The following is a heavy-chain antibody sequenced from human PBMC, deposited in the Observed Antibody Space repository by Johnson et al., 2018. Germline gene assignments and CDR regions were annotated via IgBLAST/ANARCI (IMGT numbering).Heavy chain of an antibody. CDR2: IWHDGSNE. CDR3: AKEVKYYYDSSGFSGDFQH. Sequence: QLVESGGGVVQPGRSLRLSCAASGFIFNIYGMHWVRQAPGKGLEWVAVIWHDGSNEKYADSVKGRFTISRDNSKKTLYLQMNSRRAEDTAVYYCAKEVKYYYDSSGFSGDFQHWGQGTLVTVSS. D-gene: IGHD3-22*01. V-gene: IGHV3-33*06. CDR1: GFIFNIYG. J-gene: IGHJ1*01.